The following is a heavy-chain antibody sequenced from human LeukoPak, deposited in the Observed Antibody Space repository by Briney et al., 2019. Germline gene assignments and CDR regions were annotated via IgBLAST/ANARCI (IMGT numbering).Heavy chain of an antibody. CDR2: IYYSGST. J-gene: IGHJ4*02. Sequence: SETLSLTCTVSGGSISSSSYYWGWIRQPPGKGLEWIGSIYYSGSTYYNPSLKSRVTISVDTSKNQFSLKLSSVTAADTAVYYCASFSGWDYYFDYWGQGTLVTVSS. D-gene: IGHD5-12*01. V-gene: IGHV4-39*07. CDR3: ASFSGWDYYFDY. CDR1: GGSISSSSYY.